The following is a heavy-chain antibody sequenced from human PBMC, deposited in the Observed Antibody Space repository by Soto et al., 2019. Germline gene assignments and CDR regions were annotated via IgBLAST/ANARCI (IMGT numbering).Heavy chain of an antibody. Sequence: QVQLVESGGGLVKPGGSLRLSCAASGFTFSAYYMTWIRQAPGQGLEWGSYISRSASIIYYSDSVKGRFTISRDNAKSPLFSQMNSLRAEDPAVYYCSRPSPNQTGTSETPDLYAGYWGQGTLVTVSS. V-gene: IGHV3-11*01. J-gene: IGHJ4*02. CDR3: SRPSPNQTGTSETPDLYAGY. D-gene: IGHD1-1*01. CDR1: GFTFSAYY. CDR2: ISRSASII.